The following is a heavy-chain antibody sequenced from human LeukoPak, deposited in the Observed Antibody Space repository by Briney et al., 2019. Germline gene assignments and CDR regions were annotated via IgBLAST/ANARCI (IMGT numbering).Heavy chain of an antibody. D-gene: IGHD3-16*01. V-gene: IGHV3-30*04. CDR3: ATSMEPSTWGSLALDF. J-gene: IGHJ4*02. Sequence: GTSLRLSCTGSGFTFNDSGMHWVGQAPGKGMEWMAILSYDGSLKYYADSVKGRFTICRDNSKNTLYLQMNSLRVEDTAVYYCATSMEPSTWGSLALDFWRQGNLVTVSS. CDR1: GFTFNDSG. CDR2: LSYDGSLK.